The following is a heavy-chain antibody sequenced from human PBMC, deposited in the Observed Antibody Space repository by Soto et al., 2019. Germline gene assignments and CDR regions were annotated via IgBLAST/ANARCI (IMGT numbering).Heavy chain of an antibody. CDR1: GFAFSSHV. D-gene: IGHD3-3*01. CDR3: ARDEGLRFYRGPFDY. Sequence: GGSRRLACAASGFAFSSHVMSWVRQAPGKGLEWVANIKQDGSEKYYVDSVKGRFTISRDNAKNSLYLQMNSLRAEDTAVYYCARDEGLRFYRGPFDYWGQATLVTVSS. J-gene: IGHJ4*02. V-gene: IGHV3-7*01. CDR2: IKQDGSEK.